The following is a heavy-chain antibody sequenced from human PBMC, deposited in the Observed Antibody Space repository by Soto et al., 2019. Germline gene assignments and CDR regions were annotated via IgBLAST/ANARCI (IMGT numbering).Heavy chain of an antibody. CDR2: ISGSGGST. J-gene: IGHJ4*02. CDR3: AKEVGYSSGWSEFDY. V-gene: IGHV3-23*01. D-gene: IGHD6-19*01. Sequence: EVQLLESGGGLVQPGGSLRLSCAASGFTFSSYAMSWVRQAPGKGLEWVSAISGSGGSTYYADSVKGRFTISRDNSKTTLYLQRNSLRAEDTAVYYCAKEVGYSSGWSEFDYWGQGTLVTVSS. CDR1: GFTFSSYA.